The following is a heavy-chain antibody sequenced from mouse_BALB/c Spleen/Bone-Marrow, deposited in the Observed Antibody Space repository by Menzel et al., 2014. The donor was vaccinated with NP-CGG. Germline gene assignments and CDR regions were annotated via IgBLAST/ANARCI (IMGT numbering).Heavy chain of an antibody. D-gene: IGHD1-1*01. J-gene: IGHJ2*01. Sequence: VHVKQSGAELVKPGASVKLSCTASGFNTKDTYMHWVKQRPEQGLEWIGRIDPANGNTKYDPKFQGKATITADTSSNTAYLQLNSLTSEDTAVYYCARYYYGSRYYFDHWGQGTTLTVSS. V-gene: IGHV14-3*02. CDR2: IDPANGNT. CDR1: GFNTKDTY. CDR3: ARYYYGSRYYFDH.